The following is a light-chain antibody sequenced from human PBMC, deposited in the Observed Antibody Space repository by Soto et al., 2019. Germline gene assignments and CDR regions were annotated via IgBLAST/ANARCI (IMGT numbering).Light chain of an antibody. CDR2: GAS. CDR1: QSVSSN. Sequence: EIVMTQSPATLSVSPGERATLSCRASQSVSSNLAWYPQKPGQAPRLLIYGASTRATGIPARFSGSGSGTEFTLTISSLQSEDFAVYSCQHYNNWPPYTFGQGTKLEIK. V-gene: IGKV3-15*01. J-gene: IGKJ2*01. CDR3: QHYNNWPPYT.